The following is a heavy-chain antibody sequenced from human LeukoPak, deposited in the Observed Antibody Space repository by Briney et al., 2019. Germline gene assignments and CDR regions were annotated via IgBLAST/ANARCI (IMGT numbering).Heavy chain of an antibody. V-gene: IGHV4-59*01. Sequence: SETLSLTCTVSGGSISSYYWSWIRQPPGKGLEWIGYIYYSGSTNYNPSLKSRVTISVDTSKNQFSLKLSSVTAADTAVYYRAALIHSGSYRGGTFDYWGQGTLVTVSS. J-gene: IGHJ4*02. CDR1: GGSISSYY. CDR2: IYYSGST. CDR3: AALIHSGSYRGGTFDY. D-gene: IGHD1-26*01.